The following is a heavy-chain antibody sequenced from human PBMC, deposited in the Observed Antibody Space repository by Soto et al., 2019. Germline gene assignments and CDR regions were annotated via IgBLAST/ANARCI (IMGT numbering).Heavy chain of an antibody. J-gene: IGHJ4*02. CDR1: GFSFRDYY. CDR2: ISGSGNTI. Sequence: QVQLVESGGALVKPGGSLRLSCAASGFSFRDYYMSWIRQAPGKGLEWISYISGSGNTIYYADSVKGRFIISRDNAKNSLFLQMNSLRADDTAVYYCARDSPLSGNYQDLDYWGPGTLVTVSS. CDR3: ARDSPLSGNYQDLDY. V-gene: IGHV3-11*01. D-gene: IGHD1-26*01.